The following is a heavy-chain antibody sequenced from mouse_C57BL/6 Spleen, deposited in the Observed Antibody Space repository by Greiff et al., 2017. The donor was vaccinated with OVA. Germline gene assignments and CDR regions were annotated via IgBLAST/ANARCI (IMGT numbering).Heavy chain of an antibody. J-gene: IGHJ2*01. Sequence: VQLQQSGAELMKPGASAKLSCKATGYTFTGYWIEWVKQRPGHGLEWIGEILPGSGSTNYNEKFKGKATFTADTSSNTAYRQLSSLTTEDSAIYYCAREGTYYSKKYYFDYWGQGTTLTVSS. CDR3: AREGTYYSKKYYFDY. V-gene: IGHV1-9*01. CDR1: GYTFTGYW. D-gene: IGHD2-5*01. CDR2: ILPGSGST.